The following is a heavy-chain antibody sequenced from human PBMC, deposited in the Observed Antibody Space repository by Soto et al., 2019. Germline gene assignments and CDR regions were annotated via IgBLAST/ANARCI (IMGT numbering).Heavy chain of an antibody. CDR1: GYTFTSYG. Sequence: QVQLVQSGAEVKKPGASVKVSCKASGYTFTSYGISWVRQAPGQGLEWMGWISAYKGITNYAQKVQGRVTMTTNTSASTAYMELRGLRSDDTAVYYCASSRYSSSWYYFDYWGQGTLVTVSS. CDR2: ISAYKGIT. D-gene: IGHD6-13*01. CDR3: ASSRYSSSWYYFDY. J-gene: IGHJ4*02. V-gene: IGHV1-18*01.